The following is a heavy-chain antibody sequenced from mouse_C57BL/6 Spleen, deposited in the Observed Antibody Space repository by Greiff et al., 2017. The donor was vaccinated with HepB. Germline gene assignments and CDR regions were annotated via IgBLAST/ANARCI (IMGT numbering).Heavy chain of an antibody. CDR3: ARGTIVTTYYYAMDY. CDR2: IDPEDGET. J-gene: IGHJ4*01. Sequence: VQLKESGAELVKPGASVKLSCTASGFNIKDYYMHWVKQRTEQGLEWIGRIDPEDGETKYAPKFQGKATITADTSSNTAYLQLSSLTSEDTAVYYCARGTIVTTYYYAMDYWGQGTSVTVSS. V-gene: IGHV14-2*01. D-gene: IGHD2-5*01. CDR1: GFNIKDYY.